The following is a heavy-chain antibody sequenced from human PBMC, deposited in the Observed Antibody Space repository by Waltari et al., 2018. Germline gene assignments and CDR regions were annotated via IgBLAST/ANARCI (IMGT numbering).Heavy chain of an antibody. Sequence: QLQLQESGPGLVKPSETLSLTCTVSGGSISSSSYYWGWIRQPPGKGLEWIGSIYYSGSTYYNPSRKSRVTISVDTSKNQFSLKLSSVTAADTAVYYCARDSGSYFNWFDPWGQGTLVTVSS. V-gene: IGHV4-39*02. CDR1: GGSISSSSYY. CDR2: IYYSGST. J-gene: IGHJ5*02. CDR3: ARDSGSYFNWFDP. D-gene: IGHD1-26*01.